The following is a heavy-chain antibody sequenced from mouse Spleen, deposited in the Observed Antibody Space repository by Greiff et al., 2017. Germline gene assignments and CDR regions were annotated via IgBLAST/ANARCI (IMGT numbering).Heavy chain of an antibody. Sequence: EVKLQESGGGLVKPGGSLKLSCAASGFTFSDYGMHWVRQAPEKGLEWVAYISSGSSTIYYADTVKGRFTISRDNAKNTLFLQMTSLRSEDTAMYYCAWRGYYGSSHWYFDVWGTGTTVTVSS. CDR2: ISSGSSTI. CDR3: AWRGYYGSSHWYFDV. V-gene: IGHV5-17*01. D-gene: IGHD1-1*01. CDR1: GFTFSDYG. J-gene: IGHJ1*03.